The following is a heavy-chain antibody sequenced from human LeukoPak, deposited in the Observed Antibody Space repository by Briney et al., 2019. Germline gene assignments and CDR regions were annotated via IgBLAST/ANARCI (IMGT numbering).Heavy chain of an antibody. Sequence: PGGSLRLSCAASGFTFSSYSMNWVRQAPGKGLEWVSSISSSSSYIYYADSVKGRFTISRDNAKNSLYLQMNSLRAEDTAVYYCARASRWYCSGGSCYSDAFDIWGQGTMVTVSS. D-gene: IGHD2-15*01. J-gene: IGHJ3*02. V-gene: IGHV3-21*01. CDR3: ARASRWYCSGGSCYSDAFDI. CDR2: ISSSSSYI. CDR1: GFTFSSYS.